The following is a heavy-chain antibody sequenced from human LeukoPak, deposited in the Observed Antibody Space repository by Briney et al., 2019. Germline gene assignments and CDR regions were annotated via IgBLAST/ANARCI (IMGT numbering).Heavy chain of an antibody. J-gene: IGHJ5*02. D-gene: IGHD3-9*01. Sequence: SETLSLTCTVSGGSISSYYWSWIRQPPGKGLEWIGFIFYSGTTNYNPSLKSRVTISVDTSKNQFSLKLSSVTAADTAVYYCARLTGYSSESWFDPWGQGTLVTVSS. V-gene: IGHV4-59*01. CDR1: GGSISSYY. CDR2: IFYSGTT. CDR3: ARLTGYSSESWFDP.